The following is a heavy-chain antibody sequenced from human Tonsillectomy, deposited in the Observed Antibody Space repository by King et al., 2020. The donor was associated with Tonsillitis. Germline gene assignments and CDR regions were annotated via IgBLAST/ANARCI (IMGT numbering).Heavy chain of an antibody. D-gene: IGHD3-16*01. CDR1: GASVSSNSAA. V-gene: IGHV6-1*01. CDR2: TYYRSKWYN. Sequence: VQLQQSGPGLVKPSQTLSLTCAIPGASVSSNSAAWYWIRQAPSRGLEWLGRTYYRSKWYNDYAISVKSRIIINPDTSKNQFSLQLNSVTPEDTAVYYWARGIWGLFGYWAQGTLVTVSS. CDR3: ARGIWGLFGY. J-gene: IGHJ4*02.